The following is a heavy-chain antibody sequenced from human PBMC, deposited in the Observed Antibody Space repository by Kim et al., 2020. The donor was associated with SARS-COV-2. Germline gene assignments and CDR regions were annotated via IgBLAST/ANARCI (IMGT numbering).Heavy chain of an antibody. Sequence: GGSLRLSCATSGFAFSAYWMSWVRQAPGKGLEWVANIKEDGSAKYYVDSVKGRFTISRDNAKKSVYLQMNSLRAEDTAVYYCASSADAPGNHWGQGTLVTVST. J-gene: IGHJ5*02. CDR3: ASSADAPGNH. CDR2: IKEDGSAK. V-gene: IGHV3-7*01. CDR1: GFAFSAYW.